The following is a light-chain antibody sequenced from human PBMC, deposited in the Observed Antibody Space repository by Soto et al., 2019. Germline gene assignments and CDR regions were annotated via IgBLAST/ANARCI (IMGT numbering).Light chain of an antibody. CDR2: AAS. CDR3: RQNNTCPVT. J-gene: IGKJ1*01. Sequence: IHMPQSTTSLSASLGYIVTIPCRASQGIIIYLAWYQQKPGKAPKRLIYAASSWQSGVPPRFSGSGSETEFTLTIICLQPEDFATYYCRQNNTCPVTFGQGRQVDIK. CDR1: QGIIIY. V-gene: IGKV1-16*01.